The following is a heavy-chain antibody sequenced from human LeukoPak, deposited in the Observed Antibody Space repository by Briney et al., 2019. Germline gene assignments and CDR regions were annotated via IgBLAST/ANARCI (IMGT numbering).Heavy chain of an antibody. CDR1: GFTFGVYA. Sequence: GGTLRLSCAASGFTFGVYAMGWVRQAPGKGLEWVSTLSSSGAITYYADSVKGRFAISRDTSKNTLYLQMDSLRAEDTAVYYCARDRGGSYSAIDYWGQGTLVTVSS. J-gene: IGHJ4*02. CDR3: ARDRGGSYSAIDY. CDR2: LSSSGAIT. D-gene: IGHD1-26*01. V-gene: IGHV3-23*01.